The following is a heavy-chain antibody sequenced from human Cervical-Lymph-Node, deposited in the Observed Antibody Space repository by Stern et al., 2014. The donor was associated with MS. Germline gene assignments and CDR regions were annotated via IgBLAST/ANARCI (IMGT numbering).Heavy chain of an antibody. D-gene: IGHD3-9*01. CDR2: INPSGDST. J-gene: IGHJ4*02. CDR3: ARLRGYNVLTGYLDY. V-gene: IGHV1-46*01. CDR1: GYTFTNYY. Sequence: VQLVESGAEVKKPGASVKISCKASGYTFTNYYMHWVRQAPGKGLEWMGIINPSGDSTSYAQKFEGRVTMTRDTSTSTVNMELSSLTSGDTAVYYCARLRGYNVLTGYLDYWGQGTLVTVSS.